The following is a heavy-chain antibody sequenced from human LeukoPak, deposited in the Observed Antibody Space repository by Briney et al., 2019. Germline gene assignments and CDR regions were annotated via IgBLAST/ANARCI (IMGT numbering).Heavy chain of an antibody. D-gene: IGHD2-2*02. V-gene: IGHV3-49*04. Sequence: PGGSLRLSCTASGFTFGDYAMSWVRQAPGKGLEWVGFIRSKAYGGTTEYAASVKGRFTISRDDSKSIAYLQMNSLKTEDTAVYYCTTTVVVPAAIRGVIDYSGQGALVTVSS. CDR3: TTTVVVPAAIRGVIDY. CDR1: GFTFGDYA. CDR2: IRSKAYGGTT. J-gene: IGHJ4*02.